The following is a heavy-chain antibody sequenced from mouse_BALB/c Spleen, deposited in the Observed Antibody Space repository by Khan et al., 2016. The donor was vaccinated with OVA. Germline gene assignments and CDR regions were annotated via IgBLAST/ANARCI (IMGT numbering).Heavy chain of an antibody. Sequence: EVELVESGPELMKPGASVTISCKASGYSFTSYYLHWVMQSHGESLEWIGYVDPFSGGTTYNQKFKGKATLTVDKSSSTAYMHLSNLTSEDSAVYYCTRHGYVAWFTYWGQGTLVTVSA. D-gene: IGHD2-2*01. CDR1: GYSFTSYY. CDR2: VDPFSGGT. CDR3: TRHGYVAWFTY. J-gene: IGHJ3*01. V-gene: IGHV1S135*01.